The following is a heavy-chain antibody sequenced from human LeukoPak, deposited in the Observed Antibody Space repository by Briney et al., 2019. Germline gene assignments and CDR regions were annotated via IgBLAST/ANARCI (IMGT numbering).Heavy chain of an antibody. Sequence: SETLSLTCTVSGGSISGYYWSWSRQAPGKGEEWIGNLYYNRGAWFKSSLKSRVTTSVDTSKNEFSLKLSSVTAADTAVYYCARWSDCGGDCHILDYWGQGILVTVSS. CDR3: ARWSDCGGDCHILDY. CDR1: GGSISGYY. CDR2: LYYNRGA. V-gene: IGHV4-59*01. D-gene: IGHD2-21*02. J-gene: IGHJ4*02.